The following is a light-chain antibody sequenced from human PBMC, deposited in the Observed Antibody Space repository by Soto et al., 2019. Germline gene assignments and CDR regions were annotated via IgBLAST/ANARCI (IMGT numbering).Light chain of an antibody. CDR2: DAS. V-gene: IGKV1-33*01. Sequence: DIQMTQSPSSLSASVGDRVTITCQASPAINNYLNWFQQKPGMAPKLLIYDASNLETGVPSRFSGSGSGTDFTLTITSLQPGDVATYYCQQYHDLPLTFGGGTNVDI. J-gene: IGKJ4*01. CDR3: QQYHDLPLT. CDR1: PAINNY.